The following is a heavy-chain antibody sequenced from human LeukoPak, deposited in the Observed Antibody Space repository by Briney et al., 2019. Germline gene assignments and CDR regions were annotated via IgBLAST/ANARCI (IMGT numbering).Heavy chain of an antibody. CDR1: GFTFSSYG. Sequence: GGSLRLSCAASGFTFSSYGMHWVSQAPGKGLEWVAVISYDGSNKYYADSVKGRFTISRDNSKNTLYLQMNSLRAEDTAVYYCAKDLRPSIAAANSFDYWGQGTLVTVSS. CDR2: ISYDGSNK. D-gene: IGHD6-13*01. J-gene: IGHJ4*02. V-gene: IGHV3-30*18. CDR3: AKDLRPSIAAANSFDY.